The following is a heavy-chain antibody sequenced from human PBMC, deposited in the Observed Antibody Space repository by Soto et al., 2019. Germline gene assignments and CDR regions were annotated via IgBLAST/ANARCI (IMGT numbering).Heavy chain of an antibody. V-gene: IGHV4-39*07. D-gene: IGHD3-10*01. J-gene: IGHJ4*01. CDR2: IYYSGST. CDR1: GGSMSSSSYY. CDR3: ASRNYYGSGSYHYYFDY. Sequence: PSETLSLTCTVSGGSMSSSSYYWGWIRQPPGKGLEWIGYIYYSGSTYYNPSLKSRVTISIDTPKQQFSLRLTSVTAADTAVYYCASRNYYGSGSYHYYFDYWGHGTLVTVSS.